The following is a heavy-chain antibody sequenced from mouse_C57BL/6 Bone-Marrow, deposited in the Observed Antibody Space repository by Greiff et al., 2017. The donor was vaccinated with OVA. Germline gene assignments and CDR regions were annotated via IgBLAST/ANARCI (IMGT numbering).Heavy chain of an antibody. Sequence: EVQLQQSGPELVKPGASVKISCKASGYSFTGYYMNWVKQSPGKSLEWIGVIKTSTNATTNTTKFMAKATTTVDKSSRTAYMQLKDLTSEDSAIYYYARDDYDPFAYWGQGTLVTVSA. CDR2: IKTSTNAT. D-gene: IGHD2-4*01. J-gene: IGHJ3*01. V-gene: IGHV1-42*01. CDR3: ARDDYDPFAY. CDR1: GYSFTGYY.